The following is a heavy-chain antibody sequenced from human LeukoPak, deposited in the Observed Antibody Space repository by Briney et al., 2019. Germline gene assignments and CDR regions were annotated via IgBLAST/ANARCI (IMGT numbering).Heavy chain of an antibody. CDR2: IYYSGTT. CDR1: GDSISSGDYY. D-gene: IGHD1-26*01. CDR3: AKGGKWDVTPFDY. J-gene: IGHJ4*02. V-gene: IGHV4-31*03. Sequence: SQTLSLTCTVSGDSISSGDYYWSWIRQHPGKGLEWIGYIYYSGTTYYNPSLKSRVTISVDTSTNQFSLELSSVTAADTAVYYCAKGGKWDVTPFDYWGQGTLVTVSS.